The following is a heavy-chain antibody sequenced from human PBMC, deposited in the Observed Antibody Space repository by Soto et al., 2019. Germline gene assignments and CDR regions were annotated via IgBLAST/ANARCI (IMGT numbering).Heavy chain of an antibody. J-gene: IGHJ4*02. CDR1: GGSFSGYY. Sequence: SETLSLTCAVYGGSFSGYYWSWIRQPPGKGLEWIGEINHSGSTNYNPSLKSRVTISVDTSKNQFSLKLSSVTAADTAVYYCARANTPPGGYCSGGSCYSARVHLDYWGQGTLVTVSS. V-gene: IGHV4-34*01. CDR2: INHSGST. CDR3: ARANTPPGGYCSGGSCYSARVHLDY. D-gene: IGHD2-15*01.